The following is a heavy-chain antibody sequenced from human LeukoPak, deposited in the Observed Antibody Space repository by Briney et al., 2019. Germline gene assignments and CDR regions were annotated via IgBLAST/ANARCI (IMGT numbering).Heavy chain of an antibody. D-gene: IGHD6-19*01. J-gene: IGHJ4*02. Sequence: GGFLRLSCAASGFTFSRYEMNWVRQAPGKGLEWVSYIRSSGSIIYYAASMKGRFTISRDNAKTSLYLQMNSLRGEDTAVYYCARGRGSGWSFDYWGQGTLVTVSS. CDR3: ARGRGSGWSFDY. V-gene: IGHV3-48*03. CDR2: IRSSGSII. CDR1: GFTFSRYE.